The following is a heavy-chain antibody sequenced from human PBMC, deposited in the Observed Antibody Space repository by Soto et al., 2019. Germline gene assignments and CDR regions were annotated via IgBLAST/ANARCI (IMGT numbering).Heavy chain of an antibody. Sequence: SETLALTCVVSGGSISKDGYSWSWIRQPPGKGLEWIGYIYHSGSTFYNPSLKSRVTISVHTSNSQFSLELSSVTAADTAVYYCARGLITGGQYSGGWYYFVSWGQGTQVAVS. CDR1: GGSISKDGYS. J-gene: IGHJ4*02. D-gene: IGHD6-19*01. V-gene: IGHV4-30-2*01. CDR3: ARGLITGGQYSGGWYYFVS. CDR2: IYHSGST.